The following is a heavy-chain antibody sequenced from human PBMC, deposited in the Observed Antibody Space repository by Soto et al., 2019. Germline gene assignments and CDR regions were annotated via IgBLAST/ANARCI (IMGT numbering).Heavy chain of an antibody. CDR3: AKMLTMVRGVTGLRDFDF. D-gene: IGHD3-10*01. J-gene: IGHJ4*02. V-gene: IGHV3-23*01. CDR2: ISGPGATI. CDR1: GFTFSSYA. Sequence: EVQLLEAGGNLIQPGGSLRLSCAASGFTFSSYAMSWARQAPGQGLEWLSAISGPGATIYYADSVKGRFTISRDNSKNTLYLQMNSLTAEDTAVYYCAKMLTMVRGVTGLRDFDFWGQGTLVTVSS.